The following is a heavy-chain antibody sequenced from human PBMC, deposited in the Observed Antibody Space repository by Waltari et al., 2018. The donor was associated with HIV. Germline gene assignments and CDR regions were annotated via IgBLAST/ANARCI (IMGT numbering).Heavy chain of an antibody. CDR2: ISSSGSTI. J-gene: IGHJ3*02. CDR1: GFTFSSYE. Sequence: EVQLVESGGGLVQPGGSLRLSWAASGFTFSSYEMNWVRQAPGKGLEWVSYISSSGSTIYYADSVKGRFTISRDNAKNSLYLQMNSLRAEDTAVYYCARVFRGYRDAFDIWGQGTMVTVSS. D-gene: IGHD3-10*01. V-gene: IGHV3-48*03. CDR3: ARVFRGYRDAFDI.